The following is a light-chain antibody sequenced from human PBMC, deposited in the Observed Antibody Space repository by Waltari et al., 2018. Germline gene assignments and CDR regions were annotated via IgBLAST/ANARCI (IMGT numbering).Light chain of an antibody. CDR3: VLYLGRGISM. CDR1: SGSVSTNYY. J-gene: IGLJ3*02. Sequence: QTVVTQEPSFSVSPGGTVTLTCGLSSGSVSTNYYPSWYQQTPGKAPRTVIYNTNSRSYGFPDRFSGSILGDKAALTIAGAQATDESDYYCVLYLGRGISMFGGGTKLTVL. V-gene: IGLV8-61*01. CDR2: NTN.